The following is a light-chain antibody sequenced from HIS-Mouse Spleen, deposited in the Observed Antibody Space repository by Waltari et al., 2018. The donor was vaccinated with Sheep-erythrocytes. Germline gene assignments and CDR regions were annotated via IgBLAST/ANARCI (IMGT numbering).Light chain of an antibody. Sequence: DIVMTQSPDSLAVSLGERATINCKSSQSVLYSSNNKNYLAWYQQKPGQPPKLLIYWASTRESGVPDRISGSGSEIDITLTLSSQPSDHVAVDYCQQYCSTPLTFGGLTKLEMK. J-gene: IGKJ4*01. CDR1: QSVLYSSNNKNY. CDR3: QQYCSTPLT. V-gene: IGKV4-1*01. CDR2: WAS.